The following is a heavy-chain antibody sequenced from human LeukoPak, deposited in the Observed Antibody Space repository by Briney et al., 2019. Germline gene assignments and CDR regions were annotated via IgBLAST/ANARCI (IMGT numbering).Heavy chain of an antibody. D-gene: IGHD2-8*01. CDR1: GGSFSGYY. CDR2: IYYSGST. CDR3: ARDNGTRLFDY. V-gene: IGHV4-59*01. J-gene: IGHJ4*02. Sequence: SETLSLTCAVYGGSFSGYYWSWIRQPPGKGLEWIGYIYYSGSTNYNPSLKSRVTISVDTSKNQFSLKLSSVTAADTAVYYCARDNGTRLFDYWGQGTLVTVSS.